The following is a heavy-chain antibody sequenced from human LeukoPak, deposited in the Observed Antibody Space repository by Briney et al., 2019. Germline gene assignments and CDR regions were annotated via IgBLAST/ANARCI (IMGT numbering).Heavy chain of an antibody. CDR1: GYTFSNYG. CDR2: IGAYNGNT. V-gene: IGHV1-18*01. D-gene: IGHD2-15*01. J-gene: IGHJ3*02. Sequence: ASVKVSCKASGYTFSNYGISWVRQAPGQGLEWMGWIGAYNGNTNYAQKFQGRVTMTTDTSTSTAYMELRSLGSDDTAVYSCARQTYRGSRRGDDAFDIWGQGTMVTVTS. CDR3: ARQTYRGSRRGDDAFDI.